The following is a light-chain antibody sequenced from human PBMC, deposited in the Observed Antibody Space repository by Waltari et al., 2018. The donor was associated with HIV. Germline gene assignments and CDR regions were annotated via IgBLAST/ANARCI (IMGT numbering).Light chain of an antibody. Sequence: DIEVTQSPESLAVSLGERATLNCKSSRSLIYNSNNKNYLAWYQQRPRQPPKLLIYWASTRESGVPDRFNGSGSGTDFTLTISNLQPEDFATYFCQQTGTFPFTFGPGTKVDIK. CDR1: RSLIYNSNNKNY. J-gene: IGKJ3*01. CDR2: WAS. CDR3: QQTGTFPFT. V-gene: IGKV4-1*01.